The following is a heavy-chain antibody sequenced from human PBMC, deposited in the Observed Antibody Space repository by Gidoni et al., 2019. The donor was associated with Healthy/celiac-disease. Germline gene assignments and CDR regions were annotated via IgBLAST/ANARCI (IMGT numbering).Heavy chain of an antibody. CDR3: ARGRPKGAMDV. CDR2: IGSNGGST. V-gene: IGHV3-64*01. CDR1: GFTFSSYA. Sequence: EVQLVESGGGLVQPGGSLRLSCAASGFTFSSYAMHWVRQAPGKGLEYGSAIGSNGGSTYYANSVTGRFTISRDNSKNTLYLQMGSLRAEDMAVYYCARGRPKGAMDVWGKGTTVTVSS. J-gene: IGHJ6*03.